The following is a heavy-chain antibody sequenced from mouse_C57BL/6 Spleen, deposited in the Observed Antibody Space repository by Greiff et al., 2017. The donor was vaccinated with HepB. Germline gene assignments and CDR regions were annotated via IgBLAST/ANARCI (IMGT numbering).Heavy chain of an antibody. V-gene: IGHV5-17*01. J-gene: IGHJ2*01. D-gene: IGHD1-1*01. Sequence: EVKLEESGGGLVKPGGSLKLSCAASGFTFSDYGMHWVRQAPEKGLEWVAYISSGSSTIYYADTVKGRFTISRDNAKNTLFLQMTSLRSEDTAMYYCARDVTTVVAPDYWGQGTTLTVSS. CDR1: GFTFSDYG. CDR3: ARDVTTVVAPDY. CDR2: ISSGSSTI.